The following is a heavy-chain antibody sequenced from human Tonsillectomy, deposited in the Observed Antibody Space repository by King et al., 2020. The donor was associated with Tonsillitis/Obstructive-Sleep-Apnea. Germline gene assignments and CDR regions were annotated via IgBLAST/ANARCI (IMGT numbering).Heavy chain of an antibody. CDR3: NTDPRY. V-gene: IGHV3-15*01. J-gene: IGHJ4*02. Sequence: VQLVESGGGLVKPGESLRLSCEVSGLSFSKTWMGWVRQAPGKGLEWIGRVKSRNDGGTTDYAAPVKDRFTISRDDSKNTVYLQINSLQAEDTAVFYCNTDPRYWGQGTLVTVSS. CDR2: VKSRNDGGTT. CDR1: GLSFSKTW.